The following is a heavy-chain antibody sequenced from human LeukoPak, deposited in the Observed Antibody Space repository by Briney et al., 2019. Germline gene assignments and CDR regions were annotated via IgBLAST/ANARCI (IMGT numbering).Heavy chain of an antibody. CDR1: GFTFSNYW. D-gene: IGHD5-12*01. V-gene: IGHV3-74*01. J-gene: IGHJ4*02. CDR3: ARGGFGGYDSNFDY. CDR2: INSDGSST. Sequence: GGSLRLSCAASGFTFSNYWMHWVRQGPGKELVWISRINSDGSSTSYADSVKGRFTISGDNPKNTLYLQMNSLRPEDTAVYYCARGGFGGYDSNFDYWGQGTLVTVSS.